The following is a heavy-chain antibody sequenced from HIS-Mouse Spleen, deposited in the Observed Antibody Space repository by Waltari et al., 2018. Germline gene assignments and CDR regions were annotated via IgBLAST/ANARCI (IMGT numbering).Heavy chain of an antibody. J-gene: IGHJ4*02. V-gene: IGHV4-4*07. D-gene: IGHD2-15*01. Sequence: QVQLQESGPGLVKPSETLSLTCTVSGGSISSYYWSWIRQPAGKGLEWIGRIYTSGSTNNNPSLKGRVTMSVDTSKNQFSLKLSSVTAADTAVYYCARYCSGGSCYGGSFDYWGQGTLVTVSS. CDR2: IYTSGST. CDR1: GGSISSYY. CDR3: ARYCSGGSCYGGSFDY.